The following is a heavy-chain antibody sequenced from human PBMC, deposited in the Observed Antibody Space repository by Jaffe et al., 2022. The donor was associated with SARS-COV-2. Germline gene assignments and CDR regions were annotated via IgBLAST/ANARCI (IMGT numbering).Heavy chain of an antibody. CDR3: ARDALNYDILTGYSNSPLDY. CDR1: GFTFSSYG. J-gene: IGHJ4*02. Sequence: QVQLVESGGGVVQPGRSLRLSCAASGFTFSSYGMHWVRQAPGKGLEWVAVIWYDGSNKYYADSVKGRFTISRDNSKNTLYLQMNSLRAEDTAVYYCARDALNYDILTGYSNSPLDYWGQGTLVTVSS. V-gene: IGHV3-33*01. CDR2: IWYDGSNK. D-gene: IGHD3-9*01.